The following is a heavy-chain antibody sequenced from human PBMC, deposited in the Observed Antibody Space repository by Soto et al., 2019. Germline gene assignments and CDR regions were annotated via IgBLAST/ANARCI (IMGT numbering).Heavy chain of an antibody. CDR2: IYWNDYK. Sequence: SGPTLVNPTQTLTLTCTFSGFSFSTSGVGVGWIRQPPAKALEWLALIYWNDYKRYSPSLKSRLTITKDTSKNQVVLTMTNMDPVDTATYYCAHRRVISMDRTIARFLDYWGQGALVTVSS. J-gene: IGHJ4*02. CDR1: GFSFSTSGVG. D-gene: IGHD5-18*01. V-gene: IGHV2-5*01. CDR3: AHRRVISMDRTIARFLDY.